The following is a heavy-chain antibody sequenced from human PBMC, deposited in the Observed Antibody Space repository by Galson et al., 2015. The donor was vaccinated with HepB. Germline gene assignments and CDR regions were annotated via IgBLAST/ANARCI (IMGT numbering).Heavy chain of an antibody. D-gene: IGHD4-17*01. CDR3: ARDLDVGRYGPPRWGMDV. CDR2: ISSSSSYI. CDR1: GFTFSSYS. V-gene: IGHV3-21*01. Sequence: SLRLSCAASGFTFSSYSMNWVRQAPGKGLEWVSSISSSSSYIYYADSVKGRFTISRDNAKNSLYLQMNSLRAEDTAVYYCARDLDVGRYGPPRWGMDVWGQGTTVTVSS. J-gene: IGHJ6*02.